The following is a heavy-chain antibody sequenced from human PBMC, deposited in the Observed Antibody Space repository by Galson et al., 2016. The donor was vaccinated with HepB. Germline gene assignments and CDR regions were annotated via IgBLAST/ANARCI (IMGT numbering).Heavy chain of an antibody. V-gene: IGHV3-21*01. CDR1: GFTLSSYR. CDR3: ARDRYGSVFDAFDI. Sequence: SLRLSCAASGFTLSSYRMNWVRQAPGKGLEWVSSISRASSYIYYADSVKGRFTISRDNAKNSLYLQMNSLRADDTAIYYCARDRYGSVFDAFDIWSKGTMVTASS. D-gene: IGHD3-10*01. J-gene: IGHJ3*02. CDR2: ISRASSYI.